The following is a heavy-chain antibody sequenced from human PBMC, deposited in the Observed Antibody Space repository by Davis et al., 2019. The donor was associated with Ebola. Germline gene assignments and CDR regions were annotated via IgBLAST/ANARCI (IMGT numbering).Heavy chain of an antibody. CDR2: IFYSGSS. CDR1: GGSISSYY. V-gene: IGHV4-59*12. Sequence: PSETLSLTCTVSGGSISSYYWSWIRQPPGKGLEWIGCIFYSGSSNYNPSLKSRVTISVDTSKNQFSLKLTSVTAADTAVYYCARYCSSNTCNLFDFWGQGSLVTVSS. D-gene: IGHD2-2*01. CDR3: ARYCSSNTCNLFDF. J-gene: IGHJ5*01.